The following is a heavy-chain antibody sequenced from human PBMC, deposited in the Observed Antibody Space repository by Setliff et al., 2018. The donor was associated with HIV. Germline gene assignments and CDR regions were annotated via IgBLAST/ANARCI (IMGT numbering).Heavy chain of an antibody. D-gene: IGHD3-22*01. Sequence: SETLSLTCTVSAGSIRSSTYYWAWIRQPPGKGLEWIGTIYYSGSTNYNPSLKSRVTISIDTSRNQFSLKLTSVTAADTAVYYCAAGLHYYDSTGYPLTFDYWGQGALVTVSS. CDR2: IYYSGST. CDR1: AGSIRSSTYY. V-gene: IGHV4-39*01. J-gene: IGHJ4*02. CDR3: AAGLHYYDSTGYPLTFDY.